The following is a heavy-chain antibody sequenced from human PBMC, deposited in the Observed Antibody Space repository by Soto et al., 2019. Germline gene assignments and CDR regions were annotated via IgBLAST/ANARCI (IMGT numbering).Heavy chain of an antibody. D-gene: IGHD6-19*01. V-gene: IGHV3-23*01. J-gene: IGHJ4*02. CDR1: GFAFSSSA. CDR2: ISASGVST. Sequence: EVQLLESGGGLVQPGGSLRVSCAASGFAFSSSAMSWVRQAPGMGLEWVSAISASGVSTYYADSVKGRFTISRDNSKNTLYLHMNSLGAEDTAVYYCAKSAVPLRYFDDWGQGTLVTVSS. CDR3: AKSAVPLRYFDD.